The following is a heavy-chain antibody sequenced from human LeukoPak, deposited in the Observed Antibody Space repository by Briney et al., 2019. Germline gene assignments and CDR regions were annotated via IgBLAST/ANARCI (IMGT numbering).Heavy chain of an antibody. CDR3: AKHYMGSSYNRGLDY. CDR1: GGSISSSTYY. D-gene: IGHD3-10*01. CDR2: IYYSGLT. V-gene: IGHV4-39*01. J-gene: IGHJ4*02. Sequence: SETLSLTCTVSGGSISSSTYYWGWIRQPPGKGLEWIGSIYYSGLTYYNPSLESRVTISVDTSKNQFSLKLSSVTAADTAIYYCAKHYMGSSYNRGLDYWGQGTLVTVSS.